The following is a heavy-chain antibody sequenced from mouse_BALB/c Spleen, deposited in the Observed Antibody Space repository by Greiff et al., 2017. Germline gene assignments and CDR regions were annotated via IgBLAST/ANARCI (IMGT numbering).Heavy chain of an antibody. D-gene: IGHD1-1*01. J-gene: IGHJ2*01. CDR3: TRGFTVDYFDY. CDR1: GYTFTSYW. CDR2: IYPGNSDT. Sequence: EVQLQQSGTVLARPGASVKMSCKASGYTFTSYWMHWVKQRPGQGLEWIGAIYPGNSDTSYNQKFKGKAKLTAVTSTSTAYMELSSLTNEDSAVYYCTRGFTVDYFDYWGQGTTLTVSS. V-gene: IGHV1-5*01.